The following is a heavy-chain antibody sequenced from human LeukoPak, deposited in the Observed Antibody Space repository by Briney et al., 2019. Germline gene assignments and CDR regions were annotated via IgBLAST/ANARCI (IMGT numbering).Heavy chain of an antibody. J-gene: IGHJ4*02. CDR1: GFTFGGYG. Sequence: GGSLRLSCAGSGFTFGGYGMHWFRQTPGKGLEWVAVIAYDGSRAFYADSVKGRFTISRDNSKNTMSVQMDDLRAGDTAVYYCTRYNNDHFDYWGQGTLVTVSS. CDR3: TRYNNDHFDY. V-gene: IGHV3-33*01. D-gene: IGHD1-14*01. CDR2: IAYDGSRA.